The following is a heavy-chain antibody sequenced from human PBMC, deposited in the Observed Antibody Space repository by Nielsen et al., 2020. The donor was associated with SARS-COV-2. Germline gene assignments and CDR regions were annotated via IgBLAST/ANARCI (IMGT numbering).Heavy chain of an antibody. J-gene: IGHJ4*02. Sequence: SETLSLTCTVSGGSISTGSHYWSWIRQPPGKGLEWIGYIFYRGNTNYKPSLKSRVTISVDTSKNQFSLKVNSVTAADTAVYYCVRIDMATISVDYWGRGTLVTVSP. V-gene: IGHV4-61*01. CDR3: VRIDMATISVDY. CDR2: IFYRGNT. CDR1: GGSISTGSHY. D-gene: IGHD5-24*01.